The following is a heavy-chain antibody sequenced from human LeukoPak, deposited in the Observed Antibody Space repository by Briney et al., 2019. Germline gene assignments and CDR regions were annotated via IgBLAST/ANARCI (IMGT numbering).Heavy chain of an antibody. V-gene: IGHV1-46*01. CDR2: FNPRGGST. D-gene: IGHD6-19*01. Sequence: GASVKVSCKPSGYIFSRYNIHWVRQAPGQGLEWMGTFNPRGGSTSYAQKFQGRVTMTRDTSISTAYMELSRLRSDDTAVYYCARGGTAGQNYYYGMDVWGQGTTVTVSS. J-gene: IGHJ6*02. CDR1: GYIFSRYN. CDR3: ARGGTAGQNYYYGMDV.